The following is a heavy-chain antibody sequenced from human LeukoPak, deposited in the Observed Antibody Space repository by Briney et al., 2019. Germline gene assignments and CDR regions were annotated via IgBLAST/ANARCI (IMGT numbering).Heavy chain of an antibody. CDR1: GFTFSSYG. CDR2: IWYDGSNK. V-gene: IGHV3-33*01. J-gene: IGHJ3*02. D-gene: IGHD2/OR15-2a*01. CDR3: AVEYNSSPYAFDI. Sequence: WGSLRLSCAASGFTFSSYGMHWVRQAPGKGLEWVAVIWYDGSNKYYADSVKGRFTISRDNSKNTLYLQMNSLRVEDTAVYYCAVEYNSSPYAFDIWGQGTKVTVSS.